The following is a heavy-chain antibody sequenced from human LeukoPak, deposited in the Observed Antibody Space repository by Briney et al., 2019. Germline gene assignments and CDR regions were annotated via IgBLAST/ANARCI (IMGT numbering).Heavy chain of an antibody. CDR3: AHRKNYYGSSVFDN. J-gene: IGHJ4*02. Sequence: SGPTLVNPTQTLTLTCTFSGFSLNTRGVGVGWIRQPPGRALEWLALIYWDDDRRYSPSLKSRLTITKDTSKNQVVLTITNMDPVDTATYFCAHRKNYYGSSVFDNWGQGTLVTVSS. CDR1: GFSLNTRGVG. V-gene: IGHV2-5*02. D-gene: IGHD3-22*01. CDR2: IYWDDDR.